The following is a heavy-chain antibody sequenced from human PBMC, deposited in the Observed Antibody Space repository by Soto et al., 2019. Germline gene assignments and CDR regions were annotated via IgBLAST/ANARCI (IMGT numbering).Heavy chain of an antibody. Sequence: SVKVSCKASGGTFSSYAISWVRQAPGQGLEWMGCIIPIFGTANYAQNFQGRVTITADESTSTAYMELSSLRSEDTAVYYCARRNSWSGYPTPPYYYYGMDVWGQGTTVTVSS. CDR2: IIPIFGTA. J-gene: IGHJ6*02. V-gene: IGHV1-69*13. CDR1: GGTFSSYA. D-gene: IGHD3-3*01. CDR3: ARRNSWSGYPTPPYYYYGMDV.